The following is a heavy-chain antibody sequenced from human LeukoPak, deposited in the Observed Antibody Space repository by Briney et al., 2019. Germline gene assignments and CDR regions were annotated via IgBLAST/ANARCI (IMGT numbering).Heavy chain of an antibody. CDR2: INHSGST. D-gene: IGHD2-2*01. J-gene: IGHJ5*02. Sequence: PSETLSLTCAVYGGSFSGYYWSWIRQPPGKGLEWIGEINHSGSTNYNPSLKSRVTISVDTSKNQFSLKLSSVTAADTAVYYCARDRGGLPAAIFVNWFDPWGQGTLVTVSS. CDR3: ARDRGGLPAAIFVNWFDP. CDR1: GGSFSGYY. V-gene: IGHV4-34*01.